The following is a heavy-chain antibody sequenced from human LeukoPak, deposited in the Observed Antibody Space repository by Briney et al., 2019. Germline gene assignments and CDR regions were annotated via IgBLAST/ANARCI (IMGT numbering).Heavy chain of an antibody. Sequence: PGGSLRLSCAASGLTFSSYAMSWVRQAPGKGLEWVSAISGSGGSTYYADSVKGRFTISRDNSKNTLYLQMNSLRAEDTAVYYCAKDYCSSTSCHYYYYGMDVWGKGTTVTVSS. CDR2: ISGSGGST. CDR3: AKDYCSSTSCHYYYYGMDV. CDR1: GLTFSSYA. V-gene: IGHV3-23*01. D-gene: IGHD2-2*01. J-gene: IGHJ6*04.